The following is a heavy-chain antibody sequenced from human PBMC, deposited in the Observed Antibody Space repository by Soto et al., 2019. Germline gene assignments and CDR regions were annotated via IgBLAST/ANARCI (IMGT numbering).Heavy chain of an antibody. CDR2: ISGSGGST. Sequence: LRLSCAASGFTFSSYAMSWVRQAPGKGLERVSAISGSGGSTYYADSVKGRFTISRDNSKNTLYLQMNSLRAEDTAVYYCAKVRRYDFWSGYAKYYGMDVWGQGTTVTVSS. CDR1: GFTFSSYA. J-gene: IGHJ6*02. CDR3: AKVRRYDFWSGYAKYYGMDV. D-gene: IGHD3-3*01. V-gene: IGHV3-23*01.